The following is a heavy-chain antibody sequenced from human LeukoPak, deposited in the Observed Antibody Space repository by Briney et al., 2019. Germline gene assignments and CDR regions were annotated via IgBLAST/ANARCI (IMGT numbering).Heavy chain of an antibody. CDR1: GGSISSYY. CDR2: IYYSGST. Sequence: SETLSLTCSVSGGSISSYYWSWIRQPPGKGLEWIGYIYYSGSTNYNPSLKSRVTISVDTSKNQFSLKLSSVTAADTAVYYCARYQYSSSSDYYYYYYMDVWGKGTTVTVSS. CDR3: ARYQYSSSSDYYYYYYMDV. D-gene: IGHD6-6*01. V-gene: IGHV4-59*01. J-gene: IGHJ6*03.